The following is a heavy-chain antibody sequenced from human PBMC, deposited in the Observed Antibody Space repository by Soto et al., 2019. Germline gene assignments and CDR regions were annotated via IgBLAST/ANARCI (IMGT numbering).Heavy chain of an antibody. D-gene: IGHD2-15*01. CDR2: ISDSGSKT. J-gene: IGHJ4*02. Sequence: EVQLLESGGGLVLPGRSLRLSCAASGFTFGNYAMSWVRQRTGEGLEWVSAISDSGSKTFYTDSFRGRFTISRDNSKNTVFLQMNNLRVEDTAVYYXXKXRXXYCAGGSCYPEFWGQGTLVKVSS. CDR3: XKXRXXYCAGGSCYPEF. V-gene: IGHV3-23*01. CDR1: GFTFGNYA.